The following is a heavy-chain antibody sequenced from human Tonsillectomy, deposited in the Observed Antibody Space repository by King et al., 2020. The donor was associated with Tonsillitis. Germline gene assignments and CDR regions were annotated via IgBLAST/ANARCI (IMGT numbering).Heavy chain of an antibody. CDR1: GGSLSSHH. V-gene: IGHV4-59*11. D-gene: IGHD6-19*01. CDR2: LYYSGST. J-gene: IGHJ4*02. CDR3: AGTRSSAFYYDF. Sequence: QLQESGPGLVKPSETLSLTCTVSGGSLSSHHWSWVRQSPGKGLEWIGYLYYSGSTKYNPSLKSRVTISADTAKNQFSLKLASVTAADTAVYFCAGTRSSAFYYDFWGQGSLVTVSS.